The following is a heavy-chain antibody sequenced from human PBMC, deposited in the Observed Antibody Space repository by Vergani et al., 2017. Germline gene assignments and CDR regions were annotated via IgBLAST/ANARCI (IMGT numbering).Heavy chain of an antibody. CDR2: IIPILGTA. D-gene: IGHD3-3*01. Sequence: QVQLVQSGAEVKKPGSSVKVSCKASGGTFSSYAISWVRQAPGQGLEWMGGIIPILGTANYAQKFQGRVTITADESTSTAYMELSSLRSEDTAVYYCARGRGQYYDFWSGYPILDYWGQGTLVTVSS. CDR1: GGTFSSYA. J-gene: IGHJ4*02. CDR3: ARGRGQYYDFWSGYPILDY. V-gene: IGHV1-69*01.